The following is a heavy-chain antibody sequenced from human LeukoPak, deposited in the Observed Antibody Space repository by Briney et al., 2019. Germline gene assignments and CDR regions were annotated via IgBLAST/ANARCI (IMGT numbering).Heavy chain of an antibody. J-gene: IGHJ4*02. CDR3: AKDMARYCSSTSCYEFDY. CDR1: GFTFSSYG. D-gene: IGHD2-2*01. CDR2: ISYDGSNK. V-gene: IGHV3-30*18. Sequence: GGSLRLSCAASGFTFSSYGMHWVRQAPGKGLEWVAVISYDGSNKYYADSVKGRFTISRDNSKNTLYLQMNSLRAEDTAVYYCAKDMARYCSSTSCYEFDYWGQGTLVTVSS.